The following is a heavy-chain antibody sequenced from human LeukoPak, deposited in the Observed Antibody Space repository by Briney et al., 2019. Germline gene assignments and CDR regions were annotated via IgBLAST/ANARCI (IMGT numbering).Heavy chain of an antibody. CDR1: GYTFTSYG. CDR2: ISTSNGNT. Sequence: WASVKVSCKASGYTFTSYGIGWVRQAPGQGLEWMGWISTSNGNTDYAEKLQGRVTMTTDTSTSTAYMELRSLKSDDTAVYYCARGTYMDVWGKGTTVTVSS. V-gene: IGHV1-18*01. CDR3: ARGTYMDV. J-gene: IGHJ6*03.